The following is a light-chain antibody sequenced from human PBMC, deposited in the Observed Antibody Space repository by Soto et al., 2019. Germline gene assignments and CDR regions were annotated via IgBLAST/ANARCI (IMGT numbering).Light chain of an antibody. J-gene: IGKJ1*01. Sequence: EIVLTQSPGTLSLSPGQGATPSCRASQSLSSIYLAWYQQKPGQAPRLLIYRTSSRATGIPDRFSGSESETDFTLTISSLQPEDFATYYCQQSYSTPVTFGQGTKVDI. CDR3: QQSYSTPVT. CDR1: QSLSSIY. V-gene: IGKV3-20*01. CDR2: RTS.